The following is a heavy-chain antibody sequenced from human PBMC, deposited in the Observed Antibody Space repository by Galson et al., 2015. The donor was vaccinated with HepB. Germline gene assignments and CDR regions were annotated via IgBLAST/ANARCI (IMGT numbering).Heavy chain of an antibody. J-gene: IGHJ4*02. V-gene: IGHV3-7*01. CDR3: ARGPYSLAYCSGDNCYTGHFDY. D-gene: IGHD2-15*01. Sequence: DSVKGRFTISRDNAKNSLYLQMNSLRADDTAVYYCARGPYSLAYCSGDNCYTGHFDYWGQGTLVTVSS.